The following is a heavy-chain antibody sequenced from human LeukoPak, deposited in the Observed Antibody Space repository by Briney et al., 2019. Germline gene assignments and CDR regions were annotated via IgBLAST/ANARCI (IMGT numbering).Heavy chain of an antibody. CDR3: AREGPRSGYYYRDFDF. Sequence: ASVKVSCKASGHTFTSYGISWVRQAPGQGLEWMGWISAYNGNTNYAQKFLGRVTMSTDTSTSTAYMELRSLRSDDTAVYYCAREGPRSGYYYRDFDFWGQGTLVTVSS. D-gene: IGHD3-22*01. V-gene: IGHV1-18*01. CDR2: ISAYNGNT. CDR1: GHTFTSYG. J-gene: IGHJ4*02.